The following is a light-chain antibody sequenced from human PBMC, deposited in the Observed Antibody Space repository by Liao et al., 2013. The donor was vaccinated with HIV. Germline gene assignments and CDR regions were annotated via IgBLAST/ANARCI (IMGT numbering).Light chain of an antibody. Sequence: SYVLTQPPSVSVAPGKTARIPCGGNDIGSRSVNWYQQKPGQAPVLVIYYDSDRPSGIPERFSGSNSGNTATLTISGTQAMDEADYYCQAWDSSTVVFGGGTKLTVL. CDR3: QAWDSSTVV. V-gene: IGLV3-21*01. CDR1: DIGSRS. CDR2: YDS. J-gene: IGLJ2*01.